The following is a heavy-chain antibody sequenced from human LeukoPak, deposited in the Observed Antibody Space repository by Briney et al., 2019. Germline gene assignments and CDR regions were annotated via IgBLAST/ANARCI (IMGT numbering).Heavy chain of an antibody. D-gene: IGHD1-26*01. V-gene: IGHV3-48*03. CDR2: ISSSGSTI. J-gene: IGHJ4*02. CDR3: ARSGIVGAFDY. Sequence: GGSLRLSCAASGFTFSSYAMSWVRQAPGKGLEWVSYISSSGSTIYYADSVKGRFTISRDNAKNSLYLQMNSLRAEDTAVYYCARSGIVGAFDYWGQGTLVTVSS. CDR1: GFTFSSYA.